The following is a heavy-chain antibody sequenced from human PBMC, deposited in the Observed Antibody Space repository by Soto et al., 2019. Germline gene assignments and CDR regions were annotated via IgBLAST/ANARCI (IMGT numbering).Heavy chain of an antibody. J-gene: IGHJ4*02. Sequence: QVQLVESGGGVVQPGRSLRLSCAASGFTFSSYGMHWVRQAPGKGLEWVAVISYDGSNKYYADSVKGRITISRDNSKNTLYLQMNSLRAEDTAVYYCAKDLLKRGWPKIDYWGQGTLVTVSS. CDR1: GFTFSSYG. CDR2: ISYDGSNK. V-gene: IGHV3-30*18. CDR3: AKDLLKRGWPKIDY.